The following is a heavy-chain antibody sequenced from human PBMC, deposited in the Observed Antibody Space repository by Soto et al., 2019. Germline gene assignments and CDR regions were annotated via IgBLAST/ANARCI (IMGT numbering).Heavy chain of an antibody. CDR1: GYTFTSYY. J-gene: IGHJ6*02. CDR2: INPSGGST. V-gene: IGHV1-46*01. CDR3: ARRETSWVGPLSYGMDV. D-gene: IGHD2-2*01. Sequence: ASVKVSCKASGYTFTSYYLHWVRQAPGQGLEWMGIINPSGGSTSYAQKFQGRVTMTRDTSTRTVYMELSSLRSEDTAVYYCARRETSWVGPLSYGMDVWGQGTTVTV.